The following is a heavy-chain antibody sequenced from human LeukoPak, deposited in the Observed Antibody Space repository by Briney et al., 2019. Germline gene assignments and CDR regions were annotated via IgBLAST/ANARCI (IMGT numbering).Heavy chain of an antibody. D-gene: IGHD5-12*01. Sequence: ASVTVSCTASGYTFTSYYMHWVRQAPGQGLEWMGIINPSGGSTSYAQKFQGRVTMTRDTSTSTVYMELSSLRSEDTAVYYCASGTPEGGMDIVATDYWGQGTLVTVSS. CDR1: GYTFTSYY. J-gene: IGHJ4*02. CDR3: ASGTPEGGMDIVATDY. V-gene: IGHV1-46*01. CDR2: INPSGGST.